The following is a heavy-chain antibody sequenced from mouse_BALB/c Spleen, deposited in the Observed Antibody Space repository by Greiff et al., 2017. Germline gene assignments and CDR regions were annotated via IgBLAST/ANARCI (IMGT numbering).Heavy chain of an antibody. Sequence: QVQLQQSGAELVRPGASVTLSCKASGYTFTDYEMHWVKQTPVHGLEWIGAIDPETGGTAYNQKFKGKATLTADKSSSTAYMELRSLTSEDSAVYYCTRLYYEGGDWGQGTSVTVSS. V-gene: IGHV1-15*01. CDR3: TRLYYEGGD. J-gene: IGHJ4*01. D-gene: IGHD2-4*01. CDR1: GYTFTDYE. CDR2: IDPETGGT.